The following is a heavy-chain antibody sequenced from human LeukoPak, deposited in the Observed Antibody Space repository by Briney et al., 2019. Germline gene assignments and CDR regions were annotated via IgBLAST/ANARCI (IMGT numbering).Heavy chain of an antibody. CDR3: ARVGSGWYWGSDY. J-gene: IGHJ4*02. Sequence: SETLSLTCTVSGGSISSSSYYWGWIRQPPGKGLEWIGSIYYSGSTYYNPSLKSRVTTSVDTSKNQFSLKLSSVTAADTAVYYCARVGSGWYWGSDYWGQGTLVTVSS. CDR1: GGSISSSSYY. CDR2: IYYSGST. V-gene: IGHV4-39*07. D-gene: IGHD6-19*01.